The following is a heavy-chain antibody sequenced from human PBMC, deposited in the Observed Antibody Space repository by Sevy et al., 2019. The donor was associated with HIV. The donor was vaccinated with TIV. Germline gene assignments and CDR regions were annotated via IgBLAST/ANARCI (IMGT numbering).Heavy chain of an antibody. CDR2: INPNSGGT. D-gene: IGHD6-19*01. CDR3: ARGAGPGWLATKDQEYYFDY. V-gene: IGHV1-2*02. J-gene: IGHJ4*02. CDR1: GYTFTGYY. Sequence: ASVKVSCKASGYTFTGYYMHWVRQAPGQGLEWMGWINPNSGGTNYAQKFQGRVTMTRDTSISTAYMELSRLRSDDTAVYYCARGAGPGWLATKDQEYYFDYWGQGTLVTVSS.